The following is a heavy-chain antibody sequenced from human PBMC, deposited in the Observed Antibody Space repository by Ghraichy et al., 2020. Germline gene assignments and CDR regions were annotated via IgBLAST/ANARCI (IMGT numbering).Heavy chain of an antibody. D-gene: IGHD2-2*01. Sequence: SETLSLTCTVSGGSISSSSYYWGWIRQPPGKGLEWIGSIYYSGSTYYNPSLKSRVTISVDTSKNQFSLKLSSVTAADTAVYYCARRYPYQLLSERWFDPWGQGTLVTVSS. CDR1: GGSISSSSYY. J-gene: IGHJ5*02. CDR3: ARRYPYQLLSERWFDP. CDR2: IYYSGST. V-gene: IGHV4-39*01.